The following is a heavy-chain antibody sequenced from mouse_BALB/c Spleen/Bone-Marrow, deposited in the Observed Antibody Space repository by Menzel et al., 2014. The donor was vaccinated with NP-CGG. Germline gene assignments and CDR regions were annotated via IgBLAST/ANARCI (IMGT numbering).Heavy chain of an antibody. V-gene: IGHV1-18*01. CDR2: INPYNGGT. Sequence: EVQLQQSGPDLVKPGASMKISCKASDYSFTGYTMNWLKQSHGKNLEWIGLINPYNGGTNYSQKFKGKATLTVDKSSSTAYMELLSLTSEDSAVYYCARMDSDYGSSPWFAYWGQGTLVTVSA. CDR1: DYSFTGYT. CDR3: ARMDSDYGSSPWFAY. D-gene: IGHD1-1*01. J-gene: IGHJ3*01.